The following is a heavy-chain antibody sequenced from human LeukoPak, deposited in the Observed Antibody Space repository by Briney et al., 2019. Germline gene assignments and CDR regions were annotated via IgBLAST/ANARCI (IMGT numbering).Heavy chain of an antibody. V-gene: IGHV3-48*03. CDR1: GFTVSSFE. J-gene: IGHJ6*03. Sequence: GGSLRLSCEASGFTVSSFEINWVRQAPGKGLEWVSYISSSGGTMDYADSVKGRFTVSRDNAKNSVYLQMNSLRAEDTAVYYCARVPISSQVDYYYYYMDVWGKGTTVTVSS. CDR3: ARVPISSQVDYYYYYMDV. CDR2: ISSSGGTM.